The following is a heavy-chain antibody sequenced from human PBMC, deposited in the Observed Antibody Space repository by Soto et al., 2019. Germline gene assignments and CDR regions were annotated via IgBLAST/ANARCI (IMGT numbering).Heavy chain of an antibody. Sequence: QVQLVESGGGVVEPGRSLRLSCAASGFTFSSYGMHWVRQAPGKGLEWVAVIWYDGSNKYYADSVKGRFTISRDNSKGTLYLEMNSLRAEDTAVYYCASVYCSGGRCCYCGMDVWGQGPRVTVS. CDR2: IWYDGSNK. CDR3: ASVYCSGGRCCYCGMDV. J-gene: IGHJ6*02. D-gene: IGHD2-15*01. CDR1: GFTFSSYG. V-gene: IGHV3-33*01.